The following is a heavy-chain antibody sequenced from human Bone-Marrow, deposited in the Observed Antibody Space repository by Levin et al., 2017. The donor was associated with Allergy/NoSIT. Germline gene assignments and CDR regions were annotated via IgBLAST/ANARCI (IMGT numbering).Heavy chain of an antibody. J-gene: IGHJ4*02. CDR2: ITYDGSNK. Sequence: LSLTCEASGFTFRSYGMHWVRQAPGKGLEWVAVITYDGSNKYYADSVKGRFTISRDNSKNTLYLQMNSLRAEDTAVYYCAKEGHDYTPYFDYWGQGTLVTVSS. CDR3: AKEGHDYTPYFDY. V-gene: IGHV3-30*18. CDR1: GFTFRSYG. D-gene: IGHD4-11*01.